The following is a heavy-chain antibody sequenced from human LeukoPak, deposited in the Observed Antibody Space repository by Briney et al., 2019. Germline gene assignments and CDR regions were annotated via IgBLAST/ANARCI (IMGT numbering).Heavy chain of an antibody. CDR2: IYYSGSA. CDR1: GGSISTYY. Sequence: SETLCLTCTVSGGSISTYYWSWIRQSPGKGLEWIGYIYYSGSANYNPALKSRVIISVDTSKNQVSLKLSSVTAADTAVYYCARIFGSDIFEIWGQGTMVTVSS. J-gene: IGHJ3*02. CDR3: ARIFGSDIFEI. D-gene: IGHD3-3*01. V-gene: IGHV4-59*01.